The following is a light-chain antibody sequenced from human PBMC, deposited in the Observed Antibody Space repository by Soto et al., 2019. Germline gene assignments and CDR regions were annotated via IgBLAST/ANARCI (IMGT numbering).Light chain of an antibody. V-gene: IGLV2-11*01. J-gene: IGLJ1*01. CDR1: RSDVGGYNY. CDR3: CSYAGTPYV. CDR2: GVS. Sequence: QSALTQPRSVSASPGQSVTISCTGTRSDVGGYNYVSWYQHHPGKAPKLIIYGVSARPSGVPDRFSGSKSGNTASLTISGLQAEDEADYYCCSYAGTPYVFGTGTKLTVL.